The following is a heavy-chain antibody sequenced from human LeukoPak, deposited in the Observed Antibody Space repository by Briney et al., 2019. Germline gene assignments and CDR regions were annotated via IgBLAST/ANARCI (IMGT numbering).Heavy chain of an antibody. V-gene: IGHV3-48*01. CDR2: ICGSGTTI. D-gene: IGHD1-26*01. CDR3: ARGGGSYVNWFDP. Sequence: GGSLRLPCVASGFTFSSYNMNWVRHPPGKGLEWVSYICGSGTTIYYADSLRGRFTISRDNAKSSLYLQMKSLRAEDTAVYYCARGGGSYVNWFDPWGQGTLVTVST. CDR1: GFTFSSYN. J-gene: IGHJ5*02.